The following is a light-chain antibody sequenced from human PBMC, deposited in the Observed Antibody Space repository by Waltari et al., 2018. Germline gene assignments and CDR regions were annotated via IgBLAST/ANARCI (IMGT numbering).Light chain of an antibody. CDR1: SSDVGGYKY. Sequence: QSALTQPRSVSGSPGQSVTISCTGTSSDVGGYKYVSWHQHHPGNPPKLIIFDVSEGHSAVPVRFSGSKSGNTASLTICGRQAEDEADDDCGSYAGGYTMAVGGGTKLTVL. J-gene: IGLJ2*01. CDR3: GSYAGGYTMA. CDR2: DVS. V-gene: IGLV2-11*01.